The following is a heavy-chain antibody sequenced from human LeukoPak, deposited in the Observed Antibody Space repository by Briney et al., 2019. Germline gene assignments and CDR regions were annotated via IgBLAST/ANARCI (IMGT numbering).Heavy chain of an antibody. D-gene: IGHD2-2*01. CDR1: GGSISSSSYY. CDR3: ARQLGYCSSTSCYADKVDY. Sequence: SETLSLTCTVSGGSISSSSYYWGWIRQPPGKGLEWIGCIYYIGSTYYNPSLKSRVPISVDTSKNQFSLKLSSVTAADTAVYYCARQLGYCSSTSCYADKVDYWGQGTLVTVSS. CDR2: IYYIGST. J-gene: IGHJ4*02. V-gene: IGHV4-39*01.